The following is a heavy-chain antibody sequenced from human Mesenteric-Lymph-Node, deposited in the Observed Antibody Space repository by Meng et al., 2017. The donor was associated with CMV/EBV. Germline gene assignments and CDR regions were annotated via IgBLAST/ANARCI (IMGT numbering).Heavy chain of an antibody. V-gene: IGHV1-18*01. Sequence: KASGYTFTGYGITWVRQAPGQGLEWMGWISGDNGNTNYAQKVQGRVTMTADTSTSTAYMELRSLTSDDAAVYYCARDFGASERYPDYWGQGTLVTVSS. CDR3: ARDFGASERYPDY. CDR1: GYTFTGYG. J-gene: IGHJ4*02. CDR2: ISGDNGNT. D-gene: IGHD4/OR15-4a*01.